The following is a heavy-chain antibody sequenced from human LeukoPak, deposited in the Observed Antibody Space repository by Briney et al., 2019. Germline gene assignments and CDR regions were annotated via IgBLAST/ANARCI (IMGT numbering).Heavy chain of an antibody. Sequence: SETLSLTCAVYGGSFSGYYWSWIRQPPGKGLEWIGEINHSGSTNYNPSLKSRVTISVDTSKNQFSLKLSSVTAADTAVYYCASPGGYSSPPWGQGTLVTVSS. D-gene: IGHD6-13*01. CDR1: GGSFSGYY. CDR2: INHSGST. J-gene: IGHJ5*02. CDR3: ASPGGYSSPP. V-gene: IGHV4-34*01.